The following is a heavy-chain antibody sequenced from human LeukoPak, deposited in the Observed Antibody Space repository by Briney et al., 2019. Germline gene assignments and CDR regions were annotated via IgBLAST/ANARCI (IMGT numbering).Heavy chain of an antibody. CDR2: IYPVYSNT. D-gene: IGHD3-22*01. CDR1: GYSFTSYC. J-gene: IGHJ3*02. Sequence: LKISCKGSGYSFTSYCMGWVRQMPGKGLEWMGIIYPVYSNTRYSPSFQGQVTITADKSTSTAYLQWSSLKASDTAMYYCARLIVVDRAFDIWGQETMVTVSS. V-gene: IGHV5-51*01. CDR3: ARLIVVDRAFDI.